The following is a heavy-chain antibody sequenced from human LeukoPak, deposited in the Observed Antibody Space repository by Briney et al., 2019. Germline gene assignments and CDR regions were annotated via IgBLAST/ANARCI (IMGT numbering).Heavy chain of an antibody. CDR1: GYTFTSYG. Sequence: ASVKVSCKASGYTFTSYGISWVRQAPGQGLEWMGWISAYNGNTNYAQKLQGRVTMTTDTSTSTAYMELRSLRSEDTAVYYCATGRPYSSSPYDFDYWGQGTLVTVSS. V-gene: IGHV1-18*01. D-gene: IGHD6-6*01. J-gene: IGHJ4*02. CDR2: ISAYNGNT. CDR3: ATGRPYSSSPYDFDY.